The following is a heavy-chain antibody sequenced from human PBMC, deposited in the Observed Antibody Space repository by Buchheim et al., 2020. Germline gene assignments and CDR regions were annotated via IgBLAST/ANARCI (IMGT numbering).Heavy chain of an antibody. V-gene: IGHV4-34*01. CDR3: ARGPRYYDSSGYYQPTTSLYWYFDL. Sequence: QVQLQQWGAGLLKPSETLSLTCAVYGGSFSGYYWSWIRQPPGKGLEWIGEINHSGSTNYNPSLKSRVTISVDTSKNKFSLKLSSVTAADTAVYYCARGPRYYDSSGYYQPTTSLYWYFDLWGRGTL. CDR1: GGSFSGYY. CDR2: INHSGST. J-gene: IGHJ2*01. D-gene: IGHD3-22*01.